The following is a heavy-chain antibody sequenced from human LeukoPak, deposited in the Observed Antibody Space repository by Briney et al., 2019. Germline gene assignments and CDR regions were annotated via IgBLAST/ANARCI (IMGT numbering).Heavy chain of an antibody. Sequence: GGSLRLSCAASGFTVSSNYMSWVRQAPGKGLEWISYIGNRANTVSYADSVKGRFTISRDNAKNSLYLQMNSLRAEDTAVYYCARGAAAGISGWFDPWGQGTLVTVSS. CDR2: IGNRANTV. CDR1: GFTVSSNY. J-gene: IGHJ5*02. CDR3: ARGAAAGISGWFDP. V-gene: IGHV3-11*04. D-gene: IGHD6-13*01.